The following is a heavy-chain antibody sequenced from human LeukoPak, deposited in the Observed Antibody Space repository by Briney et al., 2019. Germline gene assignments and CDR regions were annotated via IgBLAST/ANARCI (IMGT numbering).Heavy chain of an antibody. J-gene: IGHJ4*02. D-gene: IGHD3-22*01. CDR1: GFTFSSYE. Sequence: PGGSLRLSCAASGFTFSSYEMNWVRQAPGKGLEWVANIKRDGSDTYYVDSVKGRFTISRDNAKNSLYLQLNCLRVEDTAVYYCARDANYYDSRGENYFNCWGQGTLVTVSS. CDR2: IKRDGSDT. CDR3: ARDANYYDSRGENYFNC. V-gene: IGHV3-7*01.